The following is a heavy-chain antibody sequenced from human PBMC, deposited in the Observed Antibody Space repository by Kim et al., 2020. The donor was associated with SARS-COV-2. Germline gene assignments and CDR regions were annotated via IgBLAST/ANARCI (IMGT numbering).Heavy chain of an antibody. Sequence: SETLSLTCTVSGGSISSYYWSWIRQPPGKGLEWIGYIYYSGSTNYNPSLKSRVTISVDTSKNQFSLKLSSVTAADTAVYYCARGSGGTVSGARYYSGSGSNAFDIWGQGTMVTVSS. CDR1: GGSISSYY. V-gene: IGHV4-59*13. J-gene: IGHJ3*02. CDR2: IYYSGST. D-gene: IGHD3-10*01. CDR3: ARGSGGTVSGARYYSGSGSNAFDI.